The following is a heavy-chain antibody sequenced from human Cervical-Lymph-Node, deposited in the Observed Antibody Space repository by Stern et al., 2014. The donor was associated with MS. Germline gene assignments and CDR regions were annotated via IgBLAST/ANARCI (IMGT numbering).Heavy chain of an antibody. CDR2: IFPVYGTP. Sequence: VQLVESGAEVTKPGSSVKVSCKASGGTFSKFPSSWVRQAPGKGLEWMGGIFPVYGTPTYAQEFRGRCTITADVSTSTVYMELSSLRSDDTAVYYCALSSETSDRWYSLGYDLWGQGTLVTVSS. CDR3: ALSSETSDRWYSLGYDL. J-gene: IGHJ5*02. CDR1: GGTFSKFP. V-gene: IGHV1-69*01. D-gene: IGHD6-13*01.